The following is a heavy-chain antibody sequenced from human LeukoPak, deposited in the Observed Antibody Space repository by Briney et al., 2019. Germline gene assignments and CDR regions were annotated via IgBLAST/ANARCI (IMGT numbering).Heavy chain of an antibody. CDR3: AREMVWGVTGNYYFFMDV. Sequence: GGSLRLSCAASGFTFSSYEMNWVRQAPGKGLEWVSYISSSGSTIYYADSVKGRFTISRDNAKNSLYLQMNSLRAEDTAVYYCAREMVWGVTGNYYFFMDVWGKGTTVTVSS. V-gene: IGHV3-48*03. J-gene: IGHJ6*03. CDR2: ISSSGSTI. CDR1: GFTFSSYE. D-gene: IGHD3-10*01.